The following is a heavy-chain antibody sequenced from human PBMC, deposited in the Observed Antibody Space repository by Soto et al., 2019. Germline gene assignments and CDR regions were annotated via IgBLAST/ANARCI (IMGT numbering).Heavy chain of an antibody. J-gene: IGHJ4*02. V-gene: IGHV3-23*01. Sequence: EVQLLESGGGLVQPGGSLRLSCAASGFTFSSYAMSWVRQAPGKGLQWVSGISGGGFSTYYADSVKGRFTISRDNSKNALYLQRLSGIAEDTAVYCWAKEGPWREYDYWGQGNRVTVSS. D-gene: IGHD5-12*01. CDR2: ISGGGFST. CDR1: GFTFSSYA. CDR3: AKEGPWREYDY.